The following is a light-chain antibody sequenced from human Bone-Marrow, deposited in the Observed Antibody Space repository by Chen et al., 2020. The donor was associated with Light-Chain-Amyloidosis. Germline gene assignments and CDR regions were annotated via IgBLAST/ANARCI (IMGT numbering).Light chain of an antibody. J-gene: IGLJ3*02. CDR2: DVS. V-gene: IGLV2-14*01. CDR3: SSYTDTSALAL. CDR1: SSDVGGYNY. Sequence: QSVLTQPASVSGFPRQSITLSCTGTSSDVGGYNYVSWYQQHPGKAPQLMIYDVSYRPSGVSSRFSGSKSGNTASLTISGLQTEDEADYYCSSYTDTSALALFGGGTKLTVL.